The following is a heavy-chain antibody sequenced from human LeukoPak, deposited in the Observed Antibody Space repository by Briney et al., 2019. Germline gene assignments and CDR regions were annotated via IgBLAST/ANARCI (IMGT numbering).Heavy chain of an antibody. CDR2: INAYNGDT. CDR1: NYTFTSYG. D-gene: IGHD3-10*01. Sequence: ASVKVSCKASNYTFTSYGISWVRQAPGQGFEWMAWINAYNGDTNYAQKFQGRVTLTTDTSTSTAYMELRSLRSDDTAVYYCARDGSGVWFDYWGQGTLVTVSS. CDR3: ARDGSGVWFDY. J-gene: IGHJ4*02. V-gene: IGHV1-18*01.